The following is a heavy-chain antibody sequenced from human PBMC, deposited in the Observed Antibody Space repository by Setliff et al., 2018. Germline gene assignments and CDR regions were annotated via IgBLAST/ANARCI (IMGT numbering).Heavy chain of an antibody. J-gene: IGHJ4*02. D-gene: IGHD5-18*01. CDR2: IRADNGNT. Sequence: ASVKVSCKASGYTFTSYAMHWVRQAPGQRLEWMGWIRADNGNTNYAQKFEGRVTLTTDTSTSTAYMELRSLTSDDSAFYYCARAPSVELVTIRTNSWFTYWGQGTLVTVSS. CDR1: GYTFTSYA. V-gene: IGHV1-3*01. CDR3: ARAPSVELVTIRTNSWFTY.